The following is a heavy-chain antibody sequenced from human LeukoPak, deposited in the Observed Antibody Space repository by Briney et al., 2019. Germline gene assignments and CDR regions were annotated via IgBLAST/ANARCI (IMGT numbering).Heavy chain of an antibody. CDR3: AKEFDY. V-gene: IGHV3-30*18. Sequence: GGSLRLSCAASGFTFSSYGMHWVRQAPGKGLEWVAVISYDGSNEYYADSVKGRFTISRDNSKNTLYLQMNSLRAEDTAVYYCAKEFDYWGQGTLVTVSS. CDR2: ISYDGSNE. CDR1: GFTFSSYG. J-gene: IGHJ4*02.